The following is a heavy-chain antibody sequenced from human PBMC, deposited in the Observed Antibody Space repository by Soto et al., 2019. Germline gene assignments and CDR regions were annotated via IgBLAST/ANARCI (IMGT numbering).Heavy chain of an antibody. J-gene: IGHJ4*02. CDR3: GAATGAY. CDR2: ISRSSSYI. D-gene: IGHD2-15*01. CDR1: GFTFSSNT. V-gene: IGHV3-21*01. Sequence: EVQLVESGGGLVKPGGSLRLSCAASGFTFSSNTMNWVRQAPGKGLEWVSSISRSSSYIYFADSVKGRFTISRDNAKNSLYLPMNSLRAEDTAVYYCGAATGAYWGQGTLVTVSS.